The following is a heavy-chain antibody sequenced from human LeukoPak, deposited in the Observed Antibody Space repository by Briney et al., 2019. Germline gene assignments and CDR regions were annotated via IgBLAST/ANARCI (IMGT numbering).Heavy chain of an antibody. CDR1: GGSFSGYY. CDR3: ARLWGNCSGGSCYFDY. CDR2: INHSGST. Sequence: PSETLSLTCAVYGGSFSGYYWSWIRQPPGKGLEWIGEINHSGSTNYNPSLKSRVTISVDTSKNQFSLKLSSVTAADTAVYYCARLWGNCSGGSCYFDYWGQGTLVTVSS. D-gene: IGHD2-15*01. V-gene: IGHV4-34*01. J-gene: IGHJ4*02.